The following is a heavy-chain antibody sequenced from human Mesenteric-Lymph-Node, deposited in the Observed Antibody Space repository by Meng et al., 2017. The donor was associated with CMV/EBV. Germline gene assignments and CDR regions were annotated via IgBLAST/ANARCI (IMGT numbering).Heavy chain of an antibody. J-gene: IGHJ4*02. CDR3: AGDYDFFDY. CDR1: GGSFSGYY. D-gene: IGHD3-3*01. V-gene: IGHV4-34*01. Sequence: SQTLSLTCAVYGGSFSGYYWSWIRQPPGKGLEWIGEINHSGSTNYNPSLKSRVTISVDTSKSQFSLKLSSVTAADTAVYYCAGDYDFFDYWGQGTLVTVSS. CDR2: INHSGST.